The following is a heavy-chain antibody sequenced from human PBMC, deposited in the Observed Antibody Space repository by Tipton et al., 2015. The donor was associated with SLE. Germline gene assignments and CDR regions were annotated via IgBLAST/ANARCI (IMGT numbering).Heavy chain of an antibody. CDR1: GGSFSDYY. CDR2: IDHSGST. Sequence: TLSLTCAVYGGSFSDYYWSWIRQPPGKGLEWIGEIDHSGSTTYNPSLKSRVTISLDTSNNQFSLKVTSVTGADTAVYFCARVLSTVGLDYYYCGMDVWGQGSTVTVSS. D-gene: IGHD1-26*01. CDR3: ARVLSTVGLDYYYCGMDV. V-gene: IGHV4-34*01. J-gene: IGHJ6*02.